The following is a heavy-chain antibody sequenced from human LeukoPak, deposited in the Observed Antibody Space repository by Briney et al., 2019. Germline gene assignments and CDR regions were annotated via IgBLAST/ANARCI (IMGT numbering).Heavy chain of an antibody. CDR1: GFNFNIYV. CDR2: IKPDGSQK. Sequence: GGSLRLSCAASGFNFNIYVMTWVRQAPGEGLEWVAHIKPDGSQKYYVDSVKGRFTISRDNAKNSLDLQMSNLRAEDTAMYYCVTWYGNVNYWGQGALVTVSS. J-gene: IGHJ4*02. D-gene: IGHD4-23*01. V-gene: IGHV3-7*01. CDR3: VTWYGNVNY.